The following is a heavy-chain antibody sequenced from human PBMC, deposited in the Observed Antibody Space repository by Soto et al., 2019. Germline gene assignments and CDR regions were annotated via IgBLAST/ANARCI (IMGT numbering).Heavy chain of an antibody. Sequence: GASLRLSCAASGFTFGSYAMHWVRQAPGKRLERVAVISYDGSNKYYADSVKGRFTISRDNSKNTLYLQMNSLRAEDTAVYYCARGPYDYVWGSYRYYYYGMDVWGQGTTVTVSS. CDR2: ISYDGSNK. V-gene: IGHV3-30-3*01. J-gene: IGHJ6*02. CDR3: ARGPYDYVWGSYRYYYYGMDV. D-gene: IGHD3-16*02. CDR1: GFTFGSYA.